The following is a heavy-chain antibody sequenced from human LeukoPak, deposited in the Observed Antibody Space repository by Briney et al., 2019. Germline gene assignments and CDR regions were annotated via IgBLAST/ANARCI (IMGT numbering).Heavy chain of an antibody. D-gene: IGHD3-16*01. V-gene: IGHV1-69*02. CDR1: GGTSITHI. Sequence: SVKVSCKASGGTSITHIINWVRQAPGQGLEWMGRIIPMLGIPNYAQKFQGRVTFTADRSANTAYMALSSLRSEDTAAYYCARHSSRESFYDFDSWGQGALIIVSS. CDR3: ARHSSRESFYDFDS. J-gene: IGHJ4*02. CDR2: IIPMLGIP.